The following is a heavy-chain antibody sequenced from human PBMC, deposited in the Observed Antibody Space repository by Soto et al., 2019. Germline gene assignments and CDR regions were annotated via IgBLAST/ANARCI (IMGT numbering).Heavy chain of an antibody. CDR2: LYDVDGS. CDR3: AKDSHYGDFLPLDS. J-gene: IGHJ4*02. Sequence: DVQLVESGGGLIQPGESLRLSCAAFGLTISGKKYVAWVRQAPGKGLEWVSALYDVDGSFYADSVTGRFTISKDQSRNTLYLEMNSLRAEETALYFCAKDSHYGDFLPLDSWGQGTLVTVSS. CDR1: GLTISGKKY. V-gene: IGHV3-53*01. D-gene: IGHD4-17*01.